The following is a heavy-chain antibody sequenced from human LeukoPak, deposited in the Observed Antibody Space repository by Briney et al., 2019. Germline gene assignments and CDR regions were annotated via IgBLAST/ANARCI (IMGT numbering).Heavy chain of an antibody. V-gene: IGHV4-39*07. CDR2: RYYSGET. J-gene: IGHJ4*02. D-gene: IGHD2-2*02. Sequence: RASETLSLTCTVSGGSMDSYSYYWGWIRQPPGKGLEWIGSRYYSGETYYNPSLNSRVTISIDTFKSHFSLRLTSVTAADTAVYYCVRDIPTGRFDYWGRGHLVTVSS. CDR1: GGSMDSYSYY. CDR3: VRDIPTGRFDY.